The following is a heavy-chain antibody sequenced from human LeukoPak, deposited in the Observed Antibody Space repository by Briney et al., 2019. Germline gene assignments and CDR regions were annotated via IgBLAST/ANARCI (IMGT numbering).Heavy chain of an antibody. CDR2: IHYSGNT. D-gene: IGHD6-13*01. CDR1: GGSIYSTSYY. Sequence: PSETLPLTCTVSGGSIYSTSYYWGWIHQPPGKGLEWIGNIHYSGNTYSNPSLKSRVTISVDTSKNQFSLRLSSVTATDAAVYYCARRNIAEGFTLGVVGSRAWASPLAHWGQGTLVTVSS. V-gene: IGHV4-39*01. CDR3: ARRNIAEGFTLGVVGSRAWASPLAH. J-gene: IGHJ5*02.